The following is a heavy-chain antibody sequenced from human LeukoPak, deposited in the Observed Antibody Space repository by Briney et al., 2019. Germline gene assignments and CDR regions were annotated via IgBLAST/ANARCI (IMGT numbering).Heavy chain of an antibody. Sequence: ASVKVSCKASGYTFTGYYMHWVRQAPGQGLEWMGWISPNSGGTNYAQKFQGRVTMTRDTSISTAYMELSRLRSDDTAVYYCARDLEYYYDSSGYYYSDWGQGTLVTVSS. CDR3: ARDLEYYYDSSGYYYSD. D-gene: IGHD3-22*01. CDR2: ISPNSGGT. J-gene: IGHJ4*02. CDR1: GYTFTGYY. V-gene: IGHV1-2*02.